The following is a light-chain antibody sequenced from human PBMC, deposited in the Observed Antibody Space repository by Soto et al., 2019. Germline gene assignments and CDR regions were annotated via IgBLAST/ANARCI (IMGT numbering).Light chain of an antibody. Sequence: EIVMTQSPATLSVSPGERATLSCRASQSVNNKLAWYQQRPGQAPRLLISDASTRATGVPATFSGSGSGTEFTLAISSLQHEDFAVYYCQQYINWPQYTFGQGTKLEI. J-gene: IGKJ2*01. CDR2: DAS. V-gene: IGKV3-15*01. CDR1: QSVNNK. CDR3: QQYINWPQYT.